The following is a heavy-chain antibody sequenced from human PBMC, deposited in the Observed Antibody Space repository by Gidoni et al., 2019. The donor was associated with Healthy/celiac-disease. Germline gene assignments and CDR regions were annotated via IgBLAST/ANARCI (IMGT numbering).Heavy chain of an antibody. CDR3: ARSWVGYCSGGSCYPYHPYFDD. V-gene: IGHV3-21*01. CDR1: GFTFSSYS. J-gene: IGHJ4*02. D-gene: IGHD2-15*01. Sequence: ASGFTFSSYSMNWVRQAPGKGLEWVSSISSSSSYIYYANSVKGRFTISRDNAKNSLYLQMNSLRAEDTAVYYCARSWVGYCSGGSCYPYHPYFDDWGQGTLVTVSS. CDR2: ISSSSSYI.